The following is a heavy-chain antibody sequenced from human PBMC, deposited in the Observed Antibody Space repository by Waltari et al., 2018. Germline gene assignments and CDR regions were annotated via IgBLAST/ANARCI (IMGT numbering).Heavy chain of an antibody. Sequence: QVQLQESGPGLVKPSETLSLTCTVSGGSLSNYHWRWIRLPPGRGLGVIGYIYYSESATYNPSLKIRISMSLDTSRNQLSLKMSSVTADDTAVYYCAGDYDSGSYRFDFWGQGTLVTVSS. CDR3: AGDYDSGSYRFDF. CDR2: IYYSESA. J-gene: IGHJ4*02. V-gene: IGHV4-59*01. D-gene: IGHD3-10*01. CDR1: GGSLSNYH.